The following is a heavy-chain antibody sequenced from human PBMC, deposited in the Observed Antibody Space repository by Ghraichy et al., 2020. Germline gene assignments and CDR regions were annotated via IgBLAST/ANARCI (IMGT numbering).Heavy chain of an antibody. CDR1: GFSISTYR. J-gene: IGHJ3*01. D-gene: IGHD3-10*01. CDR2: ISRDSSSYT. CDR3: ERDVVGDVFDV. Sequence: GGSLRLSCAASGFSISTYRMNWVRQAPGKGLEWVSSISRDSSSYTYYRDSVKGRFTISRDNAKYSLYLQMNSLRAEDTAVYYGERDVVGDVFDVWGQGKMATVSS. V-gene: IGHV3-21*01.